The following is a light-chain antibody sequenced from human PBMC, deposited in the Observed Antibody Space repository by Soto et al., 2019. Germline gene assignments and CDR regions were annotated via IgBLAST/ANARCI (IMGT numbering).Light chain of an antibody. J-gene: IGLJ2*01. V-gene: IGLV2-23*02. CDR1: SSDVGSYNL. CDR3: CSYAGSSTLV. Sequence: QSVLTQPASVSGSPGQSITISCTGTSSDVGSYNLVSWYQQHPGKAPKLMIYEVSKRPSGVSNRFSGSKSGNTASLTISGLQAEDEADYYCCSYAGSSTLVFAGGTK. CDR2: EVS.